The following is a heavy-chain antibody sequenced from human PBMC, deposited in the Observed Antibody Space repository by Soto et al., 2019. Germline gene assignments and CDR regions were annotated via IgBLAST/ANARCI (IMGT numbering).Heavy chain of an antibody. CDR1: GFTFSDYY. J-gene: IGHJ6*02. CDR3: ARDLVLVIEYSSSPLSYYGMDV. Sequence: QVQLVESGGGLVKPGGSLRLSCAASGFTFSDYYMNWIRQAPGKGLEWVSYSTSSGRTTYDPDSVKGRFTISRDNAKNSLYLQMNSLRAEDTAVYYCARDLVLVIEYSSSPLSYYGMDVWGQGTTVTVSS. V-gene: IGHV3-11*01. D-gene: IGHD6-6*01. CDR2: STSSGRTT.